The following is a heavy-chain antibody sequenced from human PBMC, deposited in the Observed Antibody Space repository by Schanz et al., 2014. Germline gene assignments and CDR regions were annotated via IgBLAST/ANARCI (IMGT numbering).Heavy chain of an antibody. V-gene: IGHV3-23*01. CDR1: GLIFSNYV. D-gene: IGHD2-21*02. J-gene: IGHJ2*01. CDR3: AKDLGVDCGDGCFNWYFDL. Sequence: EVHLLESGGGLVQPGGSLKLSCAASGLIFSNYVMSWVRQAPGKGLEWVSTIGTSGGTNYAESVKGRFTISRDNSKNSLYLQMNSLRAEDTAVYFCAKDLGVDCGDGCFNWYFDLWGRGTLVTVSS. CDR2: IGTSGGT.